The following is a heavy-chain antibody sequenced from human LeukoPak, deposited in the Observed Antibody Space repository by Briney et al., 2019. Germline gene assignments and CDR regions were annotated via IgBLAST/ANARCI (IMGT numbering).Heavy chain of an antibody. Sequence: GGSLRLSCAASGFTFSSYAMSWLRQAPGKGLEWVSAISSSGGSTYYADSVKGRFTISRDNSKNTLYLQMNSLRAEDTAVYYCAKDHYYYGSGSYYEDYWGQGTLVTVSS. V-gene: IGHV3-23*01. D-gene: IGHD3-10*01. CDR1: GFTFSSYA. CDR3: AKDHYYYGSGSYYEDY. J-gene: IGHJ4*02. CDR2: ISSSGGST.